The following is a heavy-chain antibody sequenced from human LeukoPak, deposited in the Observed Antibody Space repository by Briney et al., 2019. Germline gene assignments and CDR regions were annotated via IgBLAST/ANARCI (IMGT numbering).Heavy chain of an antibody. CDR1: GYTFTDYY. D-gene: IGHD5-18*01. CDR2: INSNSGGT. Sequence: ASVKVSCKASGYTFTDYYIHWVRQAPGHGLEGMGWINSNSGGTNYAQKFQGRVTMTRDTSINTAYMELSRLTSDDTAVYYCARDPHAAMVDLDHWGQGTLVTVSS. V-gene: IGHV1-2*02. CDR3: ARDPHAAMVDLDH. J-gene: IGHJ4*02.